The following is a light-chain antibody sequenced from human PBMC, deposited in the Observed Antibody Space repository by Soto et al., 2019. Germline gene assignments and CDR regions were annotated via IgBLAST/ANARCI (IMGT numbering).Light chain of an antibody. V-gene: IGLV2-14*03. CDR1: RSDVGGSAY. CDR3: SSATTRSTSHVV. Sequence: QSALTQPASVSGSPGQSITISCTGTRSDVGGSAYVSWYPQLPGKAPKLIISDVSIRPSGVSNRFSGSKSGNTASLTISGLQAEDEADYYCSSATTRSTSHVVFGGGTKLTVL. J-gene: IGLJ2*01. CDR2: DVS.